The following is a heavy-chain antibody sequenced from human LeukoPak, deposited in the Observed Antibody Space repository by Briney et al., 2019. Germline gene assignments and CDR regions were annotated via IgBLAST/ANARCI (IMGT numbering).Heavy chain of an antibody. J-gene: IGHJ2*01. D-gene: IGHD3-10*01. CDR3: ARDHVLWFGDPNWYFDL. V-gene: IGHV3-53*01. CDR2: IYSGGST. CDR1: GFTVSSNY. Sequence: GGSLRLSCAASGFTVSSNYMSWVRQAPGKGLEWVSVIYSGGSTYYADSVKGRFTISRDNSKNTLYLQMNSLRAEDTAVYYCARDHVLWFGDPNWYFDLWGRGTLVTVSS.